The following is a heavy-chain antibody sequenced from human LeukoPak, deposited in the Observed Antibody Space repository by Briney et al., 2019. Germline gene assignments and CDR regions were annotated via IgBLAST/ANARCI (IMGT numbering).Heavy chain of an antibody. CDR2: IWFDGRQT. Sequence: PGGSLRLSCAASGFSFSEYAMHWVRQAPGKGLEWVAVIWFDGRQTFYADCVKGRFTISRDNSKNTLYLQMNSLRVEDTAIYYCARVGCSGGTCYDYWGQGTLVTVSS. CDR1: GFSFSEYA. J-gene: IGHJ4*02. CDR3: ARVGCSGGTCYDY. D-gene: IGHD2-15*01. V-gene: IGHV3-33*01.